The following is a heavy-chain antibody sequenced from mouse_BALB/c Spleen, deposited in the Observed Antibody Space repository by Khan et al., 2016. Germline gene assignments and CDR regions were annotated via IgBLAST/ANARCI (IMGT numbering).Heavy chain of an antibody. Sequence: QVQLQQPGAELVRPGSSVKISCKASGYAFSSYWMNWVKQRPGQGLEWIGQIYPGDGDTNYNGKFKGKATLTADKSSSTAYMQLGSLTSEDSAVYFCARSRDYDFDYWGQGTTLTVSS. CDR1: GYAFSSYW. D-gene: IGHD2-4*01. CDR2: IYPGDGDT. CDR3: ARSRDYDFDY. V-gene: IGHV1-80*01. J-gene: IGHJ2*01.